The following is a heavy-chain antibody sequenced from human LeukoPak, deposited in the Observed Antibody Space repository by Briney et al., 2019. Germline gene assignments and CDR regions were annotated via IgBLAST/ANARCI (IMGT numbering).Heavy chain of an antibody. Sequence: GGSLRLSCAASGFTFSDYYMSWIRQAPGKGLEWVSYISSSGSTIYYADSVKGRFTISRDNAKNSLYLQMNSLRAEDTAVYYCARVATNYYDSSGDDAFDIWGQGTMVTVSS. CDR2: ISSSGSTI. V-gene: IGHV3-11*01. J-gene: IGHJ3*02. CDR3: ARVATNYYDSSGDDAFDI. D-gene: IGHD3-22*01. CDR1: GFTFSDYY.